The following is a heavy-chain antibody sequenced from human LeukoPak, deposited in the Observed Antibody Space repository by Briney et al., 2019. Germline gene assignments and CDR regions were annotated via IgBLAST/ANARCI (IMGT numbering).Heavy chain of an antibody. Sequence: ASVKVSCKASGYTFTGYYMHWVRQAPGQGLEWMGWINPNSGGTNYAQKFQGRVTMTRDTSISTAYMELSRLRSDDTAVYYCARVRGSSSLGEIDYWGQGTLVTVSS. CDR3: ARVRGSSSLGEIDY. CDR1: GYTFTGYY. V-gene: IGHV1-2*02. J-gene: IGHJ4*02. CDR2: INPNSGGT. D-gene: IGHD6-6*01.